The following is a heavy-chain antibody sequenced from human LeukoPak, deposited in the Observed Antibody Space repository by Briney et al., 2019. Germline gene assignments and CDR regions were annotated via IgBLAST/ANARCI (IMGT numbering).Heavy chain of an antibody. CDR2: IIPILGIA. Sequence: ASVKVSCKASGGTFSSYAVSWVRQAPGQGLEWMGRIIPILGIANHAQKFQGRVTITADKSTSTAYMELSSLRSEDTAVYYCARDTASGYYVSDYWGQGTLVTVSS. J-gene: IGHJ4*02. D-gene: IGHD3-22*01. V-gene: IGHV1-69*04. CDR3: ARDTASGYYVSDY. CDR1: GGTFSSYA.